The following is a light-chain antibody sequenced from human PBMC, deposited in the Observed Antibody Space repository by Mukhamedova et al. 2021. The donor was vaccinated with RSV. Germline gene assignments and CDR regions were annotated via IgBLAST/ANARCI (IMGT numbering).Light chain of an antibody. Sequence: GKAPKLLISAASTLQSGVPSRFSGSGSGTDFTLTINSLQAEDFAIYYCQQFNTDPITFGQGTRLEIK. CDR3: QQFNTDPIT. V-gene: IGKV1-9*01. J-gene: IGKJ5*01. CDR2: AAS.